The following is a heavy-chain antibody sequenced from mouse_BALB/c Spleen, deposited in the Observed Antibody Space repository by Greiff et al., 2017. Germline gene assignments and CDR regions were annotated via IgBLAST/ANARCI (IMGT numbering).Heavy chain of an antibody. CDR1: GFTFSSYA. CDR2: ISSGGST. D-gene: IGHD2-1*01. Sequence: EVQGVESGGGLVKPGGSLKLSCAASGFTFSSYAMSWVRQTPEKRLEWVASISSGGSTYYPDSVKGRFTISRDNARNILYLQMSSLRSEDTAMYYCARGNYDGNHAGGMDYWGQGTSVTVSS. J-gene: IGHJ4*01. V-gene: IGHV5-6-5*01. CDR3: ARGNYDGNHAGGMDY.